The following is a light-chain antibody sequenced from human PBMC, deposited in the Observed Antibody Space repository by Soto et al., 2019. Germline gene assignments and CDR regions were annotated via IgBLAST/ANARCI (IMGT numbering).Light chain of an antibody. Sequence: DIQMTQSPSTLSASVGDRLSITCRASQSITNWLAWYQQKPGKAPKLLIYDASSLESGVPSRFSGSGSGTEFTLTSSSLQPDDFATYYCQQYNSYSTFGQGTKVDIK. CDR1: QSITNW. CDR2: DAS. J-gene: IGKJ1*01. V-gene: IGKV1-5*01. CDR3: QQYNSYST.